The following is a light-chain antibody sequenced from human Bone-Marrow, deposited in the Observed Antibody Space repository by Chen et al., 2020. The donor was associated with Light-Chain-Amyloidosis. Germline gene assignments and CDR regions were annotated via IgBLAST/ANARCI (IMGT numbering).Light chain of an antibody. CDR2: DAS. Sequence: EIVLTQSPATLSLSPGERATLSCRASQSVSSYLAWYQQKPGQAPRRLIYDASNRATGIPARFSGSGSGTDFTLTISSREPEDFAVYYCQQRSNWPLTFGGGTKVEIK. V-gene: IGKV3-11*01. CDR1: QSVSSY. J-gene: IGKJ4*01. CDR3: QQRSNWPLT.